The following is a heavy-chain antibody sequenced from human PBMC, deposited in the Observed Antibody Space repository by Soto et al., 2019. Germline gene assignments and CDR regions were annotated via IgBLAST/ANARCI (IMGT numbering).Heavy chain of an antibody. CDR1: SGSISSSNW. Sequence: SETLSLTCAVSSGSISSSNWWSWVRQPPGKGLEWIGEIYHSGSTNYNPSLKSRVTISVDKSKNQFSLKLSSVTAADTAVYYCARALLYDFWSGYYIHYYYYSMDVLGKATTVASP. V-gene: IGHV4-4*02. CDR2: IYHSGST. J-gene: IGHJ6*03. CDR3: ARALLYDFWSGYYIHYYYYSMDV. D-gene: IGHD3-3*01.